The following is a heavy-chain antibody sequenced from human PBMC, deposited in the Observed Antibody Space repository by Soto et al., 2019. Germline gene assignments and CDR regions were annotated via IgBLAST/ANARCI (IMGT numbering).Heavy chain of an antibody. CDR1: GGSISSGGYY. CDR2: IYYSGST. Sequence: QVQLQESGPGLEKPSQTLSLTCTVSGGSISSGGYYWRWIRQHPAKGLEWIGYIYYSGSTYYNPSLKSRVTISVDTSKNQFSLKLSSVTAADTAVYYCAVAPGIAAVGTWFDPWGQGTLVTVSS. CDR3: AVAPGIAAVGTWFDP. V-gene: IGHV4-31*03. J-gene: IGHJ5*02. D-gene: IGHD6-13*01.